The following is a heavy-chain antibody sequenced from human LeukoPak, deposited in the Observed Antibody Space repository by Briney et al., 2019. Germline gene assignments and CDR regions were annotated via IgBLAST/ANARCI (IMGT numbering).Heavy chain of an antibody. Sequence: GGSLRLSCAASGFAFSSYAMHWVRQPPGKGLEWVSSIFPSGGEIHYADSVRGRFTISRDNSESTLSLQMNSLRAEDTAIYYCATYRQVLLPFESWGQGTLVTVSS. CDR2: IFPSGGEI. CDR1: GFAFSSYA. J-gene: IGHJ4*02. V-gene: IGHV3-23*01. D-gene: IGHD2-8*02. CDR3: ATYRQVLLPFES.